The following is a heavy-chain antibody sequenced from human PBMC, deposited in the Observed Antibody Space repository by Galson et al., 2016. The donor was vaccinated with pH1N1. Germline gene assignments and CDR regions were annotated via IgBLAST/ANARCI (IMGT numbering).Heavy chain of an antibody. V-gene: IGHV3-11*01. CDR3: AGGRGIGAAGPLDS. CDR1: GFTLSDYY. Sequence: SLRLSCAASGFTLSDYYMNWIRETPERGLEWLSSIGSSGNVAYADSVKGRFTISRDNAQNSLLLQMDSLRVDDTALYYCAGGRGIGAAGPLDSWGQGALVIVSS. CDR2: IGSSGNV. J-gene: IGHJ4*02. D-gene: IGHD6-13*01.